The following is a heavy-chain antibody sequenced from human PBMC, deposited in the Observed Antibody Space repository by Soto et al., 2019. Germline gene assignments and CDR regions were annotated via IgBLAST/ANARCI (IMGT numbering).Heavy chain of an antibody. Sequence: PGGSLRLSCAASGFTFSSYSMSWVRQAPGQGLEWVSSISTSSSSIYYVDSVKGRFTISRDNAKNSLYLQMNSLRAEDTAVYYCARFYYDSSGYLPSPYYYYYGMDVWGQGTTVTVSS. CDR2: ISTSSSSI. J-gene: IGHJ6*02. CDR3: ARFYYDSSGYLPSPYYYYYGMDV. CDR1: GFTFSSYS. V-gene: IGHV3-21*01. D-gene: IGHD3-22*01.